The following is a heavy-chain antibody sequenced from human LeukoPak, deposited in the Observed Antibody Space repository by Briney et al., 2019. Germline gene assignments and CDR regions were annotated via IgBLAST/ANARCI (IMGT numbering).Heavy chain of an antibody. J-gene: IGHJ4*02. V-gene: IGHV3-15*01. D-gene: IGHD5-18*01. Sequence: GGSLRLSCATSGFTFTNAWMTWVRQGPGKGLEWVGRIRSLSYGGTTDYAAPVKGRFTLSRDDSRNTVYLQMNSLTTEDTAVYFCAHRDTTMVRVDYWGQGTLVTVSS. CDR2: IRSLSYGGTT. CDR1: GFTFTNAW. CDR3: AHRDTTMVRVDY.